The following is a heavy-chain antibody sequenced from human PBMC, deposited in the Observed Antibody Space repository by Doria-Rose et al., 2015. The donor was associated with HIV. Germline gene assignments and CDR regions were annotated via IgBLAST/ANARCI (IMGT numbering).Heavy chain of an antibody. CDR2: ILSDDER. Sequence: QVTLKESGPVLVKPTETLTLTCTVSGVSLSSPGMGVGWIRQPPGKALEWLANILSDDERSYKTSLKSRLTISRGTSKSQVVLTMTDMDPVDTATYYCARIKSSRWYHKYYFDFWGQGTLVIVSA. CDR3: ARIKSSRWYHKYYFDF. CDR1: GVSLSSPGMG. J-gene: IGHJ4*02. V-gene: IGHV2-26*01. D-gene: IGHD6-13*01.